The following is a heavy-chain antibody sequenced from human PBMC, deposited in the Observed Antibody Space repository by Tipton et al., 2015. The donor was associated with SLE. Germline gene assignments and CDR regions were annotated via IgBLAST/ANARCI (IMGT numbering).Heavy chain of an antibody. V-gene: IGHV4-34*01. Sequence: TLSLTCTVSGGSISSYYWGWIRQPPGKGLEWIGEINHSGSTNYNPSLKSRVTISVDTSKNQFSLKLSSVTAADTAVYYCARDGAARVDFDYWGQGTLVTVSS. CDR2: INHSGST. CDR3: ARDGAARVDFDY. D-gene: IGHD6-6*01. CDR1: GGSISSYY. J-gene: IGHJ4*02.